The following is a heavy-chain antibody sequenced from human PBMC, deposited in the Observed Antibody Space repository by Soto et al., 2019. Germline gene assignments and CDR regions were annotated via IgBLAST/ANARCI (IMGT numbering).Heavy chain of an antibody. D-gene: IGHD3-9*01. J-gene: IGHJ3*02. CDR3: AKDLLRYFDWLWNGAFDI. CDR1: GFTFSSYA. Sequence: EVPLLESGGGLVQPGGSLRLSCAASGFTFSSYAMSWVRQAPGKGLEWVSAISGSGGSTYYADSVKGRFTISRDNSRNTLYLQMNSLRDEDTAVYYCAKDLLRYFDWLWNGAFDIWGQGTMVTVSS. CDR2: ISGSGGST. V-gene: IGHV3-23*01.